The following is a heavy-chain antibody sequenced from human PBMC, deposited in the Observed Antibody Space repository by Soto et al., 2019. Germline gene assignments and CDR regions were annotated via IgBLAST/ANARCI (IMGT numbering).Heavy chain of an antibody. Sequence: PGGSLRLSCAASGFTFSDYSMNWVRQDPGKGLEWVSSITSSRSFTYYADSVKGRFTISRDNSKNTLYLQMNSLRTEDTAVYYCARDDEGGSYCDLGYWGQGTLVTVSS. J-gene: IGHJ4*02. CDR2: ITSSRSFT. CDR1: GFTFSDYS. CDR3: ARDDEGGSYCDLGY. V-gene: IGHV3-21*01. D-gene: IGHD3-10*01.